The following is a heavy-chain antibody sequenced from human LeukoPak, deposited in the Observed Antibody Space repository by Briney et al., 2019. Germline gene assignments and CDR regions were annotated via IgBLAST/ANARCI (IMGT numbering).Heavy chain of an antibody. CDR3: ARAMVRGVPENYYYYYMDV. D-gene: IGHD3-10*01. V-gene: IGHV4-34*01. CDR2: INHSGST. CDR1: GGPFSGYY. Sequence: SQTLSLTCAVYGGPFSGYYWSWIRQPPRKGLEGIGEINHSGSTNYNPSLKSRVTISVDTSKNQFSLKLSSVTAADTAVYYCARAMVRGVPENYYYYYMDVWGKGTTVTVSS. J-gene: IGHJ6*03.